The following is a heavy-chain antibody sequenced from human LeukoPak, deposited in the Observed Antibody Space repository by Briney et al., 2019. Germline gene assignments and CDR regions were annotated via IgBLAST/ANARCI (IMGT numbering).Heavy chain of an antibody. D-gene: IGHD2-2*01. CDR3: ARYRSSQKGIFDY. CDR2: MYYSGST. CDR1: GGSISSSSYY. Sequence: EPSETLSLTCTVSGGSISSSSYYWGWIRQPPGKGLEWIGSMYYSGSTYYNPSLKSRVTISVDTSKNQFSLKLSSVTAADTAVYYCARYRSSQKGIFDYWGQGTLVTVSS. J-gene: IGHJ4*02. V-gene: IGHV4-39*07.